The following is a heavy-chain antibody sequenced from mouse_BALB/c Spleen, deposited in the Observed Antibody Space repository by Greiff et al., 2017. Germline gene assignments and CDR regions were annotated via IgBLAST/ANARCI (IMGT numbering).Heavy chain of an antibody. CDR1: GFNFKDTY. CDR3: ARSLTTATAAY. Sequence: EVQLQQSGAELVKPGASVKLSCTASGFNFKDTYMHWVKQRPEQGLEWIGRIDPANGNTKYDPKFQGKATITADTSSNTAYLQLSSLTSEDTAVYYCARSLTTATAAYWGQGTLVTVSA. V-gene: IGHV14-3*02. CDR2: IDPANGNT. D-gene: IGHD1-2*01. J-gene: IGHJ3*01.